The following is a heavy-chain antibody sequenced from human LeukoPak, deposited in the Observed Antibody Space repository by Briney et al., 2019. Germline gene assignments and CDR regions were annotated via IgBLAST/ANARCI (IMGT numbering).Heavy chain of an antibody. V-gene: IGHV3-23*01. CDR1: GFTFSSYA. Sequence: GGSLRLSCAASGFTFSSYAMSWVRQAPGKGLEWVSTISGSGGSTYYADPVKGRFTISRDNSKNTLYLQMNSLRAEDTAVYYCARGRSGQPYFDYWGQGTLVTVSS. CDR2: ISGSGGST. J-gene: IGHJ4*02. CDR3: ARGRSGQPYFDY. D-gene: IGHD3-3*01.